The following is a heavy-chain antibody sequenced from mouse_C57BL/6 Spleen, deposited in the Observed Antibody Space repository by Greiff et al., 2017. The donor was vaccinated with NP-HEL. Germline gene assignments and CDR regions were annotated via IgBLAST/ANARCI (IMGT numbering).Heavy chain of an antibody. CDR3: TRDLDGYEAY. CDR2: ISSGGDYI. D-gene: IGHD2-2*01. CDR1: GFTFSSYA. J-gene: IGHJ3*01. V-gene: IGHV5-9-1*02. Sequence: EVQGVESGEGLVKPGGSLKLSCAASGFTFSSYAMSWVRQTPEKRLEWVAYISSGGDYIYYADTVKGRFTISRDNARNTLYLQMSSLKSEDTAMYYCTRDLDGYEAYWGQGTLVTVSA.